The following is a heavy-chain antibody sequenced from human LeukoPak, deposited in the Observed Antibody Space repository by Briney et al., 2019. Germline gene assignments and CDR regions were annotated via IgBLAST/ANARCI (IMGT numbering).Heavy chain of an antibody. V-gene: IGHV1-69*13. CDR2: IIPLFGTA. J-gene: IGHJ5*02. D-gene: IGHD6-13*01. Sequence: GASVKVSCKASGGTFSRYGISWVRQAPGQGLEWMGGIIPLFGTANYAQKFQGRVTITADESTSTAYMELSSLRSEDTAVYYCARDRWLGSSWYGSGFDPWGQGTLVTVSS. CDR3: ARDRWLGSSWYGSGFDP. CDR1: GGTFSRYG.